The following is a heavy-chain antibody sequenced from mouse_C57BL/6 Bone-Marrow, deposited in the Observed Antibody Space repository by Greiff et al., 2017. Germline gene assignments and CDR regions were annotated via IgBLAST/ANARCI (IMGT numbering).Heavy chain of an antibody. V-gene: IGHV1-26*01. Sequence: VQLQQSGPELVKPGASVKISCKASGYTFTDYYMNWVKQSPGKSLEWIGEINPNNGGTSYNQKFKGKATLTVDKSSSTAYMELRSLTSEDSAVYYCARAYYGRTHWYFDVWGTGTTVTVSS. CDR2: INPNNGGT. D-gene: IGHD1-1*01. CDR3: ARAYYGRTHWYFDV. CDR1: GYTFTDYY. J-gene: IGHJ1*03.